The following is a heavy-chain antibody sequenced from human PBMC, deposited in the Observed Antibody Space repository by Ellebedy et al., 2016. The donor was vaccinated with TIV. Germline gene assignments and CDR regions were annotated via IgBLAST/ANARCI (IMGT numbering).Heavy chain of an antibody. CDR1: GFTFSSHW. J-gene: IGHJ2*01. D-gene: IGHD3-22*01. CDR2: IKQDGTEE. Sequence: GESLKTSXAASGFTFSSHWMTWVRQAPGKGLEWVANIKQDGTEEYYVDSVKGRFTISRDNAKNSLYLQMNSLRAEDTAVYYCARDMRITMIVVVISWYFDLWGRGTLVTVSS. V-gene: IGHV3-7*01. CDR3: ARDMRITMIVVVISWYFDL.